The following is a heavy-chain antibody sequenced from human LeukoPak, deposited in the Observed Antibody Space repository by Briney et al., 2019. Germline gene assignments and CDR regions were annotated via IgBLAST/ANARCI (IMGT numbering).Heavy chain of an antibody. D-gene: IGHD2-15*01. CDR1: TFSIRSGYY. CDR2: IYHTGTT. J-gene: IGHJ4*02. V-gene: IGHV4-38-2*02. Sequence: SGTLSLTCTVSTFSIRSGYYWGWIRQPPGKGLEWIGIIYHTGTTYYNSPLESRVTISVDTSKNQFSLKLNSLTAADTAVYYCARGAASGRFFDYWGQGTLITVSS. CDR3: ARGAASGRFFDY.